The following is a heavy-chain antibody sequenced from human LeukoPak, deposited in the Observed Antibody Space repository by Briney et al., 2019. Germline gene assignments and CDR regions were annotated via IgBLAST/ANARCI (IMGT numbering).Heavy chain of an antibody. CDR3: AKDIGLLQWMLNYFDY. Sequence: GGSRSLSFAASGFPFDDYAMHWVRQAPGKGLEWVSLIIVDGGSTYYADSVKGRFTISRDNTKNSLYLQMVSLRTEDTALYYCAKDIGLLQWMLNYFDYWGQGTLVTVSS. CDR2: IIVDGGST. V-gene: IGHV3-43*02. D-gene: IGHD6-19*01. CDR1: GFPFDDYA. J-gene: IGHJ4*02.